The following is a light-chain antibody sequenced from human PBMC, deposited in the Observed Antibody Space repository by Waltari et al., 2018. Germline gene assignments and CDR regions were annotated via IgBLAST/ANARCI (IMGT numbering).Light chain of an antibody. CDR3: NSRDSSGNHPQWV. CDR1: SLRSNY. J-gene: IGLJ2*01. V-gene: IGLV3-19*01. CDR2: GKN. Sequence: SSELTQDPAVSVALGQTVRITCQGDSLRSNYASWYQQKPGQAPVLVIYGKNNRPSGIPDRFSGSSSGNTASLTITGAQAEDEADYYCNSRDSSGNHPQWVFGGGTKLTVL.